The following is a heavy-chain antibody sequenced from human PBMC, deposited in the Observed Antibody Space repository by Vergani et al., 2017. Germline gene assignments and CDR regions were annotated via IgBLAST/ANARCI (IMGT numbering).Heavy chain of an antibody. CDR2: IRFDGSNK. V-gene: IGHV3-30*02. J-gene: IGHJ3*01. CDR3: ARDELRDAFDL. CDR1: GFTFGSFG. Sequence: QVHLVESGGGVVQPGRSLRLSCAASGFTFGSFGMHWVRQAPGKGLEWVAFIRFDGSNKFYSDSVKGRFSIDRDNSKKTHYLQMSGLTGDDTAMYFCARDELRDAFDLWGQGTLVIVSS. D-gene: IGHD2-21*01.